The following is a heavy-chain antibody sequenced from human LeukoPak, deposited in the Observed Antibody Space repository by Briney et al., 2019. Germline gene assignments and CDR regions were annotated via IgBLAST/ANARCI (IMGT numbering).Heavy chain of an antibody. D-gene: IGHD6-19*01. V-gene: IGHV3-43*02. CDR2: ISGDGGST. J-gene: IGHJ4*02. CDR1: GFIFDDYA. CDR3: AKGSSSGRYSYFGY. Sequence: GGSLRLSCAASGFIFDDYAIHWVRHAPGKGLEWVSLISGDGGSTYYADSVKGRFTISRDNSKNSLYLQMNSLRTEDTALYYCAKGSSSGRYSYFGYWGQGTLVTVSS.